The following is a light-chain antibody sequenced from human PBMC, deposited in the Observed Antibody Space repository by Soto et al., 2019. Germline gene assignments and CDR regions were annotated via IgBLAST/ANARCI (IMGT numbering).Light chain of an antibody. Sequence: QSALTQPPSASGSPGQSVTISCTGTSSDVGAYNYVSWFQQHPGKPPKLMIYEVSKRPSGVPDRFSGSKSGNTASLTVSGLQAEDEADYYFSSFAGWNNRWVFGGGTKLTVL. V-gene: IGLV2-8*01. CDR1: SSDVGAYNY. CDR2: EVS. J-gene: IGLJ3*02. CDR3: SSFAGWNNRWV.